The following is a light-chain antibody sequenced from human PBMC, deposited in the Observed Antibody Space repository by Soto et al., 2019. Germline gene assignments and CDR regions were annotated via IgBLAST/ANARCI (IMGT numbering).Light chain of an antibody. Sequence: QSALTQPATVSGSPGQSITISCTGTSSDVGSYNLVSWYQQHPGKAPKLMIFEVSKRTSGVSNRFSGSKSGNTDSLTISGLQAEDAADYYFCTYAGSSNYVFGTGTKVTVL. V-gene: IGLV2-23*02. CDR2: EVS. CDR1: SSDVGSYNL. J-gene: IGLJ1*01. CDR3: CTYAGSSNYV.